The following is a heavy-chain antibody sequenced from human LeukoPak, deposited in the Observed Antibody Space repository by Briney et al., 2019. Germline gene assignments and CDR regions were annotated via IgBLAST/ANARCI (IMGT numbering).Heavy chain of an antibody. V-gene: IGHV4-34*01. CDR3: ARGSRMRLLWFGEATYYFDY. J-gene: IGHJ4*02. Sequence: SETLSLTCAVYGGSFSGYYWRWIRQPPGKGVEWMGEINHSGSTNYNPSLKSRVTISVDTSKNQFSLKLSSVTAADTAVYYCARGSRMRLLWFGEATYYFDYWGQGTLVTVSS. D-gene: IGHD3-10*01. CDR2: INHSGST. CDR1: GGSFSGYY.